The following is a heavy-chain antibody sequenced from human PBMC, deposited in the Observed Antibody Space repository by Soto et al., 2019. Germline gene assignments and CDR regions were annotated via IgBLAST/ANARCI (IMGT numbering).Heavy chain of an antibody. CDR3: ARTQSSGWSLDY. CDR1: GYSISSSHW. J-gene: IGHJ4*02. V-gene: IGHV4-28*01. D-gene: IGHD6-19*01. CDR2: IHHGGST. Sequence: QVQLQETGPGLVKPSDTLSLTCAVSGYSISSSHWWGWIRQPPGKGLEWIGYIHHGGSTYYNPSLQSRVTMSVDTSKNQISLKLSSVTAVDTAVYYCARTQSSGWSLDYWGQGTLVTVSS.